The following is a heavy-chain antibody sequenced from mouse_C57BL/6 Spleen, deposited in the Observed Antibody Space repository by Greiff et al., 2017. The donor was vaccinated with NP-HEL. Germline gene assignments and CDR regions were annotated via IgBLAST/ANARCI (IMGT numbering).Heavy chain of an antibody. V-gene: IGHV5-6*01. D-gene: IGHD4-1*01. CDR2: ISSGGSYT. Sequence: EVKLVESGGDLVKPGGSLKLSCAASGFTFSSYGMSWVRQTPDQRLEWVATISSGGSYTYYPDSVKGRFTISRDKAKNTLYLQMSSLKSEDTAMYYCAREGTGSWFAYWGQGTLVTVSA. CDR3: AREGTGSWFAY. J-gene: IGHJ3*01. CDR1: GFTFSSYG.